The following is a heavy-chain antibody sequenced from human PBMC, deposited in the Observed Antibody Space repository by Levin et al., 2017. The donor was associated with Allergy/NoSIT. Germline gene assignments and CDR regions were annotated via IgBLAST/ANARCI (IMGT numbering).Heavy chain of an antibody. CDR3: ARQLWFGELLQIDY. J-gene: IGHJ4*02. V-gene: IGHV4-59*01. CDR1: GGSISSYY. Sequence: SETLSLTCTVSGGSISSYYWSWIRQPPGKGLEWIGYIYYSGSTNYNPSLKSRVTISVDTSKNQFSLKLSSVTAADTAVYYCARQLWFGELLQIDYWGQGTLVTVSS. D-gene: IGHD3-10*01. CDR2: IYYSGST.